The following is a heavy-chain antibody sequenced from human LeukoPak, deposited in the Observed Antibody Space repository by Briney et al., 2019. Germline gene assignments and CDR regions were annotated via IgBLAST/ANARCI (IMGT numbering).Heavy chain of an antibody. J-gene: IGHJ4*02. D-gene: IGHD3-16*02. CDR3: ARDYYDYVWGSYRSEGSVYYFDY. V-gene: IGHV3-21*01. CDR1: GFTFSSYS. CDR2: ISSSSSYI. Sequence: GGSLRLSCAASGFTFSSYSMNWVRQAPGKGLEWVSSISSSSSYIYYADSVKGRFTISRDNAKNSLYLQMNSLRAEDTAVYYCARDYYDYVWGSYRSEGSVYYFDYWGQGTLVTVSS.